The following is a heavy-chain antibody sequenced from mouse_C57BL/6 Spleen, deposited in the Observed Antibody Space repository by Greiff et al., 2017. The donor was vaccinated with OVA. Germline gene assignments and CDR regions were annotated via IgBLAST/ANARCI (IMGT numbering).Heavy chain of an antibody. Sequence: QVQLQQSGPELVKPGASVKISCKASGYAFSSSWMNWVKQRPGKGLEWIGRIYPGDGDTNYNGKFKGKATLTADKSSSTAYMQLSSLTSEDSAVYYCARRSYYGSSGYFDYWGQGTTLTVSS. J-gene: IGHJ2*01. D-gene: IGHD1-1*01. CDR1: GYAFSSSW. CDR3: ARRSYYGSSGYFDY. V-gene: IGHV1-82*01. CDR2: IYPGDGDT.